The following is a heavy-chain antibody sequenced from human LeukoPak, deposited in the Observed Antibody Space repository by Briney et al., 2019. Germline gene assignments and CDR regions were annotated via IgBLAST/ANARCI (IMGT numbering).Heavy chain of an antibody. CDR3: ARQHGSGSPHGYFDC. D-gene: IGHD3-10*01. Sequence: SETLSLTCAVSGYSISSGYYWGWIRQPPGKGLEWIGSIYHSGSTYYNPTLKSRVTISVDTSKNQFSLKLSSVTAADTAVYYCARQHGSGSPHGYFDCWGQGTLVTVSS. CDR2: IYHSGST. CDR1: GYSISSGYY. J-gene: IGHJ4*02. V-gene: IGHV4-38-2*01.